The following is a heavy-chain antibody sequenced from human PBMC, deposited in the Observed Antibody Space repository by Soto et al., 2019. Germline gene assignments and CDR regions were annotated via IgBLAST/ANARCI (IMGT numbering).Heavy chain of an antibody. CDR3: AGGRYGDY. CDR2: ISAHNGNT. Sequence: QVHLVQSGAEVKKPGASVKVSCKASGYTFTSYGITWVRQAPGQGLEWMGWISAHNGNTDYAQKLQGRVIVTRDTSTSTAYMELRSLRSDVTAVYYCAGGRYGDYWGQGALVTVSS. D-gene: IGHD1-1*01. CDR1: GYTFTSYG. J-gene: IGHJ4*02. V-gene: IGHV1-18*01.